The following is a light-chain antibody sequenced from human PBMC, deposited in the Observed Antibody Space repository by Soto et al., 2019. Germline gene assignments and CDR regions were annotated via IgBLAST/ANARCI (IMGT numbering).Light chain of an antibody. CDR2: WAS. Sequence: DIVMTQSPDSRAVSLGERATINCKSSQSLLYRSNNKNYLAWYQQKPGQPPKLLIYWASTRESGVPDRFSGSGSGTDFTLTISSLQAEDVAVYYCQQYYSTPLTFGQGTKVEIK. J-gene: IGKJ1*01. CDR1: QSLLYRSNNKNY. CDR3: QQYYSTPLT. V-gene: IGKV4-1*01.